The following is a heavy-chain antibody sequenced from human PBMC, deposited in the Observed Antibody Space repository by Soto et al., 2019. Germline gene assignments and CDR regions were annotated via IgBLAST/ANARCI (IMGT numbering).Heavy chain of an antibody. CDR1: GGTFSSYT. V-gene: IGHV1-69*04. Sequence: ASVKVSCKASGGTFSSYTISWVRQAPGQGLEWMGRIIPILGIANYAQKFQGRVTITADKSTSTAYMELSSLRSEDTAVYYCARDRYSSGWPINALDIWGQGTMVTVSS. D-gene: IGHD6-19*01. CDR3: ARDRYSSGWPINALDI. CDR2: IIPILGIA. J-gene: IGHJ3*02.